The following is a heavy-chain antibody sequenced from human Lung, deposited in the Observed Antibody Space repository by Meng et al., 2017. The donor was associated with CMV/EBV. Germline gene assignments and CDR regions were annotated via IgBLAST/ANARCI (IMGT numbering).Heavy chain of an antibody. D-gene: IGHD2-15*01. V-gene: IGHV1-69*10. Sequence: SVXVSCKASGGAFSIYSISWVRQAPGQGLEWMGGIIPILGVTNYAQKFQGRVTITADKSTSTAYMELSSLRSQDTAVYYCAKNRGRYCSGGSCYSYGYFDPWGQGTLVTVSS. CDR1: GGAFSIYS. J-gene: IGHJ5*02. CDR3: AKNRGRYCSGGSCYSYGYFDP. CDR2: IIPILGVT.